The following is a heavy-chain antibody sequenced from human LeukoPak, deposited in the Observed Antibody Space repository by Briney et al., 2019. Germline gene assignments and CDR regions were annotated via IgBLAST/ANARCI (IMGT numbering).Heavy chain of an antibody. CDR2: ISSSGSTI. CDR1: GFTFSSYS. CDR3: ARVFDFSGAFDI. V-gene: IGHV3-48*02. J-gene: IGHJ3*02. Sequence: PGGSLRLSCAASGFTFSSYSTSWIRQAPGKGLEWASYISSSGSTIYYADSVKGRFTISRDNAKKSLYLQMNSLRDEDTAVYYCARVFDFSGAFDIWGQGTMVTVSS. D-gene: IGHD3-3*01.